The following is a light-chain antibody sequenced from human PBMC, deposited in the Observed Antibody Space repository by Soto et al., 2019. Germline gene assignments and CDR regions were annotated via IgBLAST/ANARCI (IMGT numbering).Light chain of an antibody. CDR2: NAT. Sequence: DIQMTQSPSTLSASVGERATITCRASQSISRWLAWYQQKPGTAPKLLSHNATSLESGVPSRFSGSGSGTAFTLTIRSLQPDDFATYHCQQYSSYWTFAQGTKVDNK. CDR3: QQYSSYWT. V-gene: IGKV1-5*01. J-gene: IGKJ1*01. CDR1: QSISRW.